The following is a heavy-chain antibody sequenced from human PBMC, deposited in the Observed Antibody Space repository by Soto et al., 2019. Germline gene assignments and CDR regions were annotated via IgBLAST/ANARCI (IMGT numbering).Heavy chain of an antibody. J-gene: IGHJ4*02. CDR1: GFTFSSYA. D-gene: IGHD4-4*01. CDR3: AKEGAYSRHFDY. V-gene: IGHV3-23*01. CDR2: ISGSGGST. Sequence: EVQLLESGGGLVQPGGSLSLSCAASGFTFSSYAMSWVRQAPGKGLEWVSAISGSGGSTYYADSVKGRFTLSRDNSKNTLYLQMNSLRAEDTAVYYCAKEGAYSRHFDYWGQGTLVTVSS.